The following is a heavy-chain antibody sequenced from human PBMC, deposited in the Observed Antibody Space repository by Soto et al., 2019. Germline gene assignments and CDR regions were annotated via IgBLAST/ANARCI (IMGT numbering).Heavy chain of an antibody. J-gene: IGHJ4*02. D-gene: IGHD2-2*01. CDR1: GGSISSSSYY. V-gene: IGHV4-39*01. CDR2: IYYSGST. Sequence: PSETLSLTCTVSGGSISSSSYYWGWIRQPPGKGLEWIGSIYYSGSTYYNPSLKSRVTISVDTSKNQFSLKLSSVTAADTAVYYCARQKIVVPAAAHDYWGQGTLVTVSS. CDR3: ARQKIVVPAAAHDY.